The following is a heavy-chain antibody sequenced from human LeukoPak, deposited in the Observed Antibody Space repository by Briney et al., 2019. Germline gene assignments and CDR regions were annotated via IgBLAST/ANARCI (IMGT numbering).Heavy chain of an antibody. CDR2: ITSDSRGI. Sequence: GGTLRLSCVASGFTYSHYGMNWVRQAPGKGLEWVSGITSDSRGIYYADSVKGRFTISRDNSKDTVSLQMHSLRAEDTATYYCAKDDGWLHYYHWGQGTLVTVSS. CDR1: GFTYSHYG. J-gene: IGHJ4*02. D-gene: IGHD3-10*01. CDR3: AKDDGWLHYYH. V-gene: IGHV3-23*01.